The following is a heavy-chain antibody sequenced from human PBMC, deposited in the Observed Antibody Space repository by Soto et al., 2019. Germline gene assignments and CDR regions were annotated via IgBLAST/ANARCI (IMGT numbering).Heavy chain of an antibody. CDR1: GFTFSSYA. J-gene: IGHJ5*02. D-gene: IGHD3-3*01. CDR2: ISGSGGST. Sequence: EVQLLESGGGLVQPGGSLRLSCAASGFTFSSYAMSWVRQAPGKGLEWVSAISGSGGSTYYADSVKGRFTISRDNSKNTLYLQMNSLRAEDTAVYYCAKRADYDFWSGYAHWFDPWGQGTLVTVSS. V-gene: IGHV3-23*01. CDR3: AKRADYDFWSGYAHWFDP.